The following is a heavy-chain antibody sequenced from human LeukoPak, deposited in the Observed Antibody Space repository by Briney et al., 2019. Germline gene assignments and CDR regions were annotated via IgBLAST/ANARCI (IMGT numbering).Heavy chain of an antibody. CDR1: TFALRNYW. CDR3: ARDWSIPSLTGYYIDV. V-gene: IGHV3-74*03. CDR2: ITSEGISS. J-gene: IGHJ6*03. D-gene: IGHD3-9*01. Sequence: PGGSLRLSCTGSTFALRNYWIHWVRQVPGKGLEWISRITSEGISSSCADSVKGRLTISRDNAKKTVYLQMSSLRAEDTAVYYCARDWSIPSLTGYYIDVWGNGTTVTVSS.